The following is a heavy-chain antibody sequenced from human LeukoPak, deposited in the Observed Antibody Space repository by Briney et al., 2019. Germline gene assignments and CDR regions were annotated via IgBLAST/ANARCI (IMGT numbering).Heavy chain of an antibody. D-gene: IGHD2-15*01. J-gene: IGHJ3*02. CDR3: ARRARSLLNDAFDI. CDR1: GGSFSGYY. V-gene: IGHV4-34*01. CDR2: INHSGST. Sequence: SETLSLTCAVYGGSFSGYYWSWIRQPPGKGLEWIGEINHSGSTNYNPSLKSRVTISVDTSKNQFSLKLSSVTAAGTAVYYCARRARSLLNDAFDIWGQGTMVTVSS.